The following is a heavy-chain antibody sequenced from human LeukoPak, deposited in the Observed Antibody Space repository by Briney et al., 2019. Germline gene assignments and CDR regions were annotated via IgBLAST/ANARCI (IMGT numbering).Heavy chain of an antibody. Sequence: SETLSLTRTVSGGSISSSSYYWGWIRQPPGKGLEWIGSIYYSGSTNYNPSLKSRVTISVDTSKNQFSLKLSSVTAADTAVYYCAREIDPWIGAYYFDYWGQGTLVTVSS. CDR3: AREIDPWIGAYYFDY. D-gene: IGHD3-16*01. J-gene: IGHJ4*02. CDR2: IYYSGST. CDR1: GGSISSSSYY. V-gene: IGHV4-39*07.